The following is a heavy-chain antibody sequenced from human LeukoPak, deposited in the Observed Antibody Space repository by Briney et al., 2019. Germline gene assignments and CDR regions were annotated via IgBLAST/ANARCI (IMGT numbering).Heavy chain of an antibody. CDR2: MRPTDAYT. Sequence: ASVKVSCKASGFSLTSNYMHWVRQAPGQGLEWMGYMRPTDAYTGYAPKFQGRVTVTRDTSANTAYMELSSLRSEDTAVYYCASSGYYYSSFDYWGQGTLVTVSS. CDR1: GFSLTSNY. D-gene: IGHD3-22*01. J-gene: IGHJ4*02. V-gene: IGHV1-46*01. CDR3: ASSGYYYSSFDY.